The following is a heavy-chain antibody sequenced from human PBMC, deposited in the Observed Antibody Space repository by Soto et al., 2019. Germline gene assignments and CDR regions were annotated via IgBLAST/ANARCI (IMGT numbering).Heavy chain of an antibody. CDR1: GGSITGYY. V-gene: IGHV4-59*08. Sequence: QVQLRESGPGLVRPSETLSLTCTVSGGSITGYYWSWIRRPPGKGLEWIGYIYDGGTTTYNAALKSRVTISADTSKNQFSLNLRSVTASDTAVYYCARRNYGEEGYFFDFWGQGLLVTVSS. CDR2: IYDGGTT. D-gene: IGHD4-17*01. J-gene: IGHJ4*02. CDR3: ARRNYGEEGYFFDF.